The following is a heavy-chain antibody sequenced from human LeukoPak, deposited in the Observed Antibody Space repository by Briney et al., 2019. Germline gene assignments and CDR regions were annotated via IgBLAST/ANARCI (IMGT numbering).Heavy chain of an antibody. J-gene: IGHJ3*02. CDR1: GGTFSSYT. V-gene: IGHV1-69*02. Sequence: SVKVSCKASGGTFSSYTISWVRQAPGQGLEWMRRIIPILGIANYAQKFQGRVTITADKSTSTAYMELSSLRPEDTAVYYCASDFGDDAFDIWGQGTMVTVSS. D-gene: IGHD3-16*01. CDR3: ASDFGDDAFDI. CDR2: IIPILGIA.